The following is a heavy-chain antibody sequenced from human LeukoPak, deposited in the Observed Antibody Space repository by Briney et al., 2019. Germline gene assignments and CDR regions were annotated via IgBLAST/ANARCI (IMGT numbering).Heavy chain of an antibody. V-gene: IGHV3-9*01. Sequence: GGSLRLSCAAPGFTFDDYAMHWVRQAPGKGLEWVSGISWNSGSIGYADSVKGRFTISRDNAKNSLYLQMNSLRAEDTALYYCAKDIGPYYDFWSGFDYWGQGTLVTVSS. CDR1: GFTFDDYA. CDR3: AKDIGPYYDFWSGFDY. J-gene: IGHJ4*02. CDR2: ISWNSGSI. D-gene: IGHD3-3*01.